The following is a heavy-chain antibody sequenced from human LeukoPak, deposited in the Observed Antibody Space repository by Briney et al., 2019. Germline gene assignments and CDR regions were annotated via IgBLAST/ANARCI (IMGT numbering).Heavy chain of an antibody. CDR3: ARGPTYYDILTGYYSGWFDP. CDR1: GFTFSSYG. Sequence: GGSLRLSCAASGFTFSSYGMHWVHQAPGKGLEWVAVIWYDGSNKYYADSVKGRFTISRDNSKNTLYLQMNSLRAEDTAVYYCARGPTYYDILTGYYSGWFDPWGQGTLVTVSS. V-gene: IGHV3-33*01. CDR2: IWYDGSNK. J-gene: IGHJ5*02. D-gene: IGHD3-9*01.